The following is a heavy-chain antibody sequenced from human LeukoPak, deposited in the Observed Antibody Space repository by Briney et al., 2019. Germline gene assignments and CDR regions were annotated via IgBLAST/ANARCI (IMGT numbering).Heavy chain of an antibody. CDR1: GFTFSSYA. Sequence: GGSLRLSCAASGFTFSSYAMHWVRQAPGKGLEWVAVIWYDGSNKYYADSVKGRFTISRDNSKNTLYLQMNSLRAEDTAVYYCARGVFVGYDILTGYYFDYWGQGTLVTVSS. D-gene: IGHD3-9*01. J-gene: IGHJ4*02. V-gene: IGHV3-33*08. CDR2: IWYDGSNK. CDR3: ARGVFVGYDILTGYYFDY.